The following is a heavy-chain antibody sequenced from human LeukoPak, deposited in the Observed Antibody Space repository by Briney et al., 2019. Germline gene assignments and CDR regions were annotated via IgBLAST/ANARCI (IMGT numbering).Heavy chain of an antibody. CDR1: GGSFSGYY. CDR2: INHSGST. CDR3: ARGDIAAVPAAKTAEYFQH. D-gene: IGHD2-2*01. Sequence: SETLSLTCAVYGGSFSGYYWSWIRQPPGKGLEWIGEINHSGSTNYNPSLKSRVTISVDTSKNQFSLKLSSVTAADTAVFYSARGDIAAVPAAKTAEYFQHWGQGTLVTVSS. J-gene: IGHJ1*01. V-gene: IGHV4-34*01.